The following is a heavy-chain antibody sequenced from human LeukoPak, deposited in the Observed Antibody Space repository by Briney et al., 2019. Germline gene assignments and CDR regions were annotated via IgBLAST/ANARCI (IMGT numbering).Heavy chain of an antibody. J-gene: IGHJ4*02. D-gene: IGHD7-27*01. Sequence: PSETLSLTCTVSGGSVSDYYWGWIRQSPGKGLEWIGYIYYTGTSYNPSLKSRVTISADTSKNQFSLNLSSVTAADTAVYYCASRKLGNDYWGQGTLVTVSS. CDR1: GGSVSDYY. CDR3: ASRKLGNDY. V-gene: IGHV4-59*02. CDR2: IYYTGT.